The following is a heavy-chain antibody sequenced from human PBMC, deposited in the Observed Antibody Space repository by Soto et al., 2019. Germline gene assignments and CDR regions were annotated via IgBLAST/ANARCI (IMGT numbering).Heavy chain of an antibody. CDR2: ISAYNGNT. Sequence: GASVKVSCKDSGDTFTSYGISWVRQAPGQGLEWMGWISAYNGNTNYAQKLQGRVTMTTDTSTSTAYMELRSLRSDDTAVYYCARDLYYYDSSGGYYWGQGTLVTVSS. J-gene: IGHJ4*02. D-gene: IGHD3-22*01. V-gene: IGHV1-18*04. CDR3: ARDLYYYDSSGGYY. CDR1: GDTFTSYG.